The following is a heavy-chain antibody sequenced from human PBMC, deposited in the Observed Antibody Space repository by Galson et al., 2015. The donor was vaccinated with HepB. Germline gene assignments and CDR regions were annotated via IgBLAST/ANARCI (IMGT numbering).Heavy chain of an antibody. D-gene: IGHD2-2*01. CDR2: ISYDGSNK. V-gene: IGHV3-30*04. CDR1: GFTFSSYA. CDR3: ARAAHCSTTSCYNYYYYYGKDV. Sequence: SLRLSCAASGFTFSSYAFHWVRQAPGKGLEWVAVISYDGSNKYYADSVKGQFTISRDNSKNTLYLQMNSLRAEDTAVYYCARAAHCSTTSCYNYYYYYGKDVWGQGTTVTVSS. J-gene: IGHJ6*02.